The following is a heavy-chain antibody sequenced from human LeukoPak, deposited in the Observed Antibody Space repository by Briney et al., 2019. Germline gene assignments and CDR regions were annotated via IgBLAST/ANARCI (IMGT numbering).Heavy chain of an antibody. J-gene: IGHJ4*02. CDR3: ARDPYIAMADFDY. CDR2: INPNSGGT. V-gene: IGHV1-2*06. D-gene: IGHD6-19*01. Sequence: ASVKVSCKASGYTFTGYYMHWVRQAPGQGLEWMGQINPNSGGTNYAQKFQGRVTMTRDTSISTAYMELSRLRSDDTAVYYCARDPYIAMADFDYWGQGTLVTVSS. CDR1: GYTFTGYY.